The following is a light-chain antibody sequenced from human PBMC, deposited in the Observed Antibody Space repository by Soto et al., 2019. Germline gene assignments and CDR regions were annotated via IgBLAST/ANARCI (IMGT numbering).Light chain of an antibody. CDR3: SSYTSSSILV. Sequence: QSALTQPAFVSGSPGQSITISCTGTSSDVGGYNYVSWYQQHPGKAPKLIIYDVNHRPSGVSNRFSGSKSGNTASLTISVLQAEDEADYYCSSYTSSSILVFGGGTKLTVL. J-gene: IGLJ2*01. CDR2: DVN. CDR1: SSDVGGYNY. V-gene: IGLV2-14*03.